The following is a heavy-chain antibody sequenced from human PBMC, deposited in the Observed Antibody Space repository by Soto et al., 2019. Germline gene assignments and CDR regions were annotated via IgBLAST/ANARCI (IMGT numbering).Heavy chain of an antibody. CDR1: GYTFTSYD. V-gene: IGHV1-8*01. Sequence: ASVKVSCKASGYTFTSYDINWVRQATGQGLEWMGWMNPNSGNTGYAQKFQGRVTMTRNTSISTAYMELSSLRSEETAVYYCARVPYSSTWAAFDXWGQGTLVTVSX. D-gene: IGHD6-13*01. CDR3: ARVPYSSTWAAFDX. J-gene: IGHJ4*02. CDR2: MNPNSGNT.